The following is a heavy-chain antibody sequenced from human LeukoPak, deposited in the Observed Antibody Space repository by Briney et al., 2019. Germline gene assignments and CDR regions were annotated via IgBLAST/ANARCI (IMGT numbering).Heavy chain of an antibody. CDR1: GFTFRNDW. CDR3: ARGSHDSDY. V-gene: IGHV3-74*01. Sequence: PGGSLRLSCAASGFTFRNDWMHWVRQAPGKGLVWVSRINSDGSSTNYADSVKGRFTISRDNAKNTLYLQMNSLRDEDTAVFYCARGSHDSDYWGQGTLVTVSS. CDR2: INSDGSST. J-gene: IGHJ4*02.